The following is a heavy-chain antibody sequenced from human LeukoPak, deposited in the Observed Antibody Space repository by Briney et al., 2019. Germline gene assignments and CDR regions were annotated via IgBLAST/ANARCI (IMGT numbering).Heavy chain of an antibody. V-gene: IGHV4-34*01. CDR2: INHSGST. Sequence: SETLSLTXAVYGVSFSGYYWSWIRQPPGKGLEWIGEINHSGSTNYNPSLKSRVTISVDTSKNQYSLKLSSVTAADTAVYYCARGLVVLMVYAKSWFDPWGQGTLVTVSS. D-gene: IGHD2-8*01. CDR3: ARGLVVLMVYAKSWFDP. CDR1: GVSFSGYY. J-gene: IGHJ5*02.